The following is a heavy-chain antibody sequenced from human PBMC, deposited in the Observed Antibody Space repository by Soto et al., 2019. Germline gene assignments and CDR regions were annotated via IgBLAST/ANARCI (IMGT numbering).Heavy chain of an antibody. V-gene: IGHV6-1*01. J-gene: IGHJ6*02. CDR3: TGITWFRGMDV. D-gene: IGHD3-10*01. CDR2: TYYKSKWNN. Sequence: SHTLSLTCVISGDSVSSNSAGLNWIRQSPSRGLEWLGRTYYKSKWNNDYALSVKSRITINPDTSKNQFSLHLYSVTPEGTAVYYCTGITWFRGMDVWGQGTPVTVSS. CDR1: GDSVSSNSAG.